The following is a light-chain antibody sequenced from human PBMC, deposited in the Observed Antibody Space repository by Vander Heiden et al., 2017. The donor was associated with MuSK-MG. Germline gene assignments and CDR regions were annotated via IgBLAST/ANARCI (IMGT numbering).Light chain of an antibody. CDR2: AAS. J-gene: IGKJ1*01. Sequence: DIQMTQSPSSLSASVGDRVTVTCRASQSINNYLNWYQQKPGKAPKLLINAASTLQSGVPPSFRGSGSGTDFTLTISRLQPEDFATYYCQQSDNTPLTFGQGTKVEIK. V-gene: IGKV1-39*01. CDR1: QSINNY. CDR3: QQSDNTPLT.